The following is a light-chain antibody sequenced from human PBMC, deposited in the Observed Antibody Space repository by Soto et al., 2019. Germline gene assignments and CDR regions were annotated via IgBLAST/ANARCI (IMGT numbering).Light chain of an antibody. Sequence: VLTQSPGILSLSPGERATLSCRASQTVNSNYLAWFQQKPGQAPRLLLYGASSRATGIPDRFNGAGSGTDLTVTIRKLEPEGYAVYYCQQYNTSPWTFGQGTKVEMK. V-gene: IGKV3-20*01. CDR1: QTVNSNY. CDR3: QQYNTSPWT. J-gene: IGKJ1*01. CDR2: GAS.